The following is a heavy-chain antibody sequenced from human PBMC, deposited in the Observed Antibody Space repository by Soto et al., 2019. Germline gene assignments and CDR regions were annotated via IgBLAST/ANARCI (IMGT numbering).Heavy chain of an antibody. D-gene: IGHD6-19*01. V-gene: IGHV1-18*04. Sequence: ASVKVSCKASGYKFITYGITWVRQAPGQGLEWMGGISTYSGNTDYADSVKGRFTISRDNSKNTLYLQMNSLRAEDTAVYYCARERSSGWYPYYYYYGMDVWGQGTTVTVSS. CDR1: GYKFITYG. CDR3: ARERSSGWYPYYYYYGMDV. J-gene: IGHJ6*02. CDR2: ISTYSGNT.